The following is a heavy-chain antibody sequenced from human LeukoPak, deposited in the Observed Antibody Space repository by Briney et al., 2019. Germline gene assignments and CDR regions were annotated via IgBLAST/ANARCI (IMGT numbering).Heavy chain of an antibody. J-gene: IGHJ6*02. CDR3: ATRTMIRGVRGPYYYYGMDV. CDR2: ISAYNGNT. Sequence: ASVKVSCKASGYTFTSYGISWARQAPGQGLEWMGWISAYNGNTNYAQKLQGRVTMTTDTSTSTAYMELRSLRSDDTAVYYCATRTMIRGVRGPYYYYGMDVWGQGTTVTVSS. D-gene: IGHD3-10*01. V-gene: IGHV1-18*01. CDR1: GYTFTSYG.